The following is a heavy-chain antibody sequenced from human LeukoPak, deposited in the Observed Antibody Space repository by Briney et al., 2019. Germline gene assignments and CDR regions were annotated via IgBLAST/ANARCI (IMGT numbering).Heavy chain of an antibody. CDR1: GFTLSSYE. Sequence: GGSLRLSCTASGFTLSSYEMSWIRQAPGKGLEWVSGISPSGDILYYADSVKGRFTISRDNFKNTLSLEMNSLRAEDTALYYCARDRDWGAFDAWGQGTLVTVSS. J-gene: IGHJ5*02. V-gene: IGHV3-23*01. CDR3: ARDRDWGAFDA. CDR2: ISPSGDIL. D-gene: IGHD3/OR15-3a*01.